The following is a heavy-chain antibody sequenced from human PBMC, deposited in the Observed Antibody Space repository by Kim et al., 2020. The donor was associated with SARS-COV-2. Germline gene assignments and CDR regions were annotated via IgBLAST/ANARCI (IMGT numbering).Heavy chain of an antibody. CDR3: ARFYDNSGYYLPY. J-gene: IGHJ4*02. CDR2: IYPGASNT. CDR1: GYSFTNYW. D-gene: IGHD3-22*01. Sequence: GESLKISCQGSGYSFTNYWFGWVRQMPGKGLEWKGLIYPGASNTIYSPSFQGQVTVSPDKSVSTTYLQWSSLKASDTAMYYCARFYDNSGYYLPYCGQGTLVTASS. V-gene: IGHV5-51*01.